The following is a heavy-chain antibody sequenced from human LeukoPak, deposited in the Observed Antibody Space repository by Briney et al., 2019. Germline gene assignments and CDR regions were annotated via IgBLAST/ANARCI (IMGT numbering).Heavy chain of an antibody. D-gene: IGHD4-17*01. Sequence: SETLSLTCTVSGGSISSYYWSWIRQPPGKGLEWIGYIYYSGSTNYNPSLKSRVTISVDTSKNQFSLKLSSVTAADTAVYYCARDDPTVTSFDYWGQGTLVTVSS. CDR3: ARDDPTVTSFDY. CDR2: IYYSGST. CDR1: GGSISSYY. V-gene: IGHV4-59*12. J-gene: IGHJ4*02.